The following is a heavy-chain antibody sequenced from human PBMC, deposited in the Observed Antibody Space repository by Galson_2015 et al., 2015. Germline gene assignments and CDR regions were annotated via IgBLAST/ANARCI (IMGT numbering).Heavy chain of an antibody. Sequence: SLRLSCAASGFTVATHYMSWVRQAPGKGLEWVSVIYSDGSSFYGDSVTGRFAIPSDSSKNALYLQMNSLRAEDTAVYYCARAPLRDYGDYLDYWGQGALVTVSS. V-gene: IGHV3-53*01. D-gene: IGHD4-17*01. CDR1: GFTVATHY. CDR3: ARAPLRDYGDYLDY. CDR2: IYSDGSS. J-gene: IGHJ4*02.